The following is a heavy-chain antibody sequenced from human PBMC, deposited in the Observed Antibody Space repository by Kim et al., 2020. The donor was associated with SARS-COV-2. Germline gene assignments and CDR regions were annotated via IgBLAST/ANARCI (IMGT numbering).Heavy chain of an antibody. CDR2: IIPIFGTA. D-gene: IGHD3-10*01. CDR1: GGTFSSYA. Sequence: SVKVSCKASGGTFSSYAISWVRQAPGQGLEWMGGIIPIFGTANYAQKFQGRVTITADKSTSTAYMELSSLRSEDTAVYYCARGDGSGSTPDYYYGMDVWGQGTTVTVSS. CDR3: ARGDGSGSTPDYYYGMDV. J-gene: IGHJ6*02. V-gene: IGHV1-69*06.